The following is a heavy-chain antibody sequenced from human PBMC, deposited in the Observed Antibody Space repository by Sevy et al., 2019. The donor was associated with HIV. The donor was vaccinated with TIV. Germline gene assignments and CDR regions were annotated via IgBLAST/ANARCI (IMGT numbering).Heavy chain of an antibody. CDR3: ARAPRGYCSSTSCYNIHYYDGKDV. D-gene: IGHD2-2*02. Sequence: GGSLRLSCAASGFTFGSYDMHWVRQATGKGLEWVSAIGTAGDAYYPGSVKGRFTISRENAKNSLYLQMNSLRAGDTPVYYCARAPRGYCSSTSCYNIHYYDGKDVWGQGTTVTVSS. CDR1: GFTFGSYD. J-gene: IGHJ6*01. V-gene: IGHV3-13*01. CDR2: IGTAGDA.